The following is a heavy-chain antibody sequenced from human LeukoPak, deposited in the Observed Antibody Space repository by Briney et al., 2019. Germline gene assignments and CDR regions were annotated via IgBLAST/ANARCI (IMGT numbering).Heavy chain of an antibody. CDR3: ARDRFAYYDKGGFDP. Sequence: GGSLRLSCAASGFTFSSFGMHWVRQAPGKGLEWVAVIWYDGTNKYYADSVKGRFTISRDNSKNTLYLQMNNLRAADTAVYYCARDRFAYYDKGGFDPWGQGTLVTVSS. D-gene: IGHD3-22*01. V-gene: IGHV3-33*01. J-gene: IGHJ5*02. CDR1: GFTFSSFG. CDR2: IWYDGTNK.